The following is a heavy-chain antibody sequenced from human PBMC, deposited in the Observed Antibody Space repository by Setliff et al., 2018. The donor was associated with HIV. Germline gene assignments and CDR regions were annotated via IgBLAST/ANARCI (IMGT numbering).Heavy chain of an antibody. J-gene: IGHJ3*01. CDR1: GGSISSSGYY. V-gene: IGHV4-39*02. CDR2: TYYSGST. D-gene: IGHD5-18*01. CDR3: ARRRGYGYGSDAFDF. Sequence: LSLTCTVSGGSISSSGYYWGWIRQPPGKGLEWIGSTYYSGSTYYNQSLKSRVTISVDTSKNHFSLKLSSVTAADTAVYYCARRRGYGYGSDAFDFWGQGTMVTVSS.